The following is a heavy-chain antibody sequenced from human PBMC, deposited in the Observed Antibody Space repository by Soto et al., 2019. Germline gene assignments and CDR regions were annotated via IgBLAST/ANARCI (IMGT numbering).Heavy chain of an antibody. J-gene: IGHJ6*02. V-gene: IGHV1-18*01. CDR2: IRAYNGDT. Sequence: QVQLVQSGAEVKKPGASLKVSCKASGYIFTTYIITWVRQAPGQGLEWMGWIRAYNGDTTYPQKVQASITMTMQTSTSTAYMELRSLTSDASAVYYCARIAAESDFAMDVWGQGTTVTVSS. CDR1: GYIFTTYI. CDR3: ARIAAESDFAMDV. D-gene: IGHD6-25*01.